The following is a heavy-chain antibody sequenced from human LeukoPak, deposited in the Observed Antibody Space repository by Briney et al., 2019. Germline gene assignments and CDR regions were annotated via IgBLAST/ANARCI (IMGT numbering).Heavy chain of an antibody. CDR1: GFTFSSYS. CDR3: ARLRFLEWPAHYYFDY. J-gene: IGHJ4*02. V-gene: IGHV3-48*01. CDR2: ISSSSSTI. D-gene: IGHD3-3*01. Sequence: GGSLRLSCAASGFTFSSYSMNWVRQAPGKGLEWVSYISSSSSTIYYADSVKGRFTISRDNAKNSLYLQMNSLRAEDTAVYYCARLRFLEWPAHYYFDYWGQGTLVTVSS.